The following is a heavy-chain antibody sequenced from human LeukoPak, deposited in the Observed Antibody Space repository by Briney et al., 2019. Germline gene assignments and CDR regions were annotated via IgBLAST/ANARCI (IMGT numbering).Heavy chain of an antibody. CDR2: ISYDGSDK. V-gene: IGHV3-30*18. CDR3: ANEVGTFTLDY. J-gene: IGHJ4*02. D-gene: IGHD1-26*01. Sequence: GGSLRLSCAASGFSFSTYGMHWVRQAPGKGLEWVTVISYDGSDKYYADSVKGRFTISRDNSRNTLYLQMNSLRVEDTAVYYCANEVGTFTLDYWGQGTLVTVSS. CDR1: GFSFSTYG.